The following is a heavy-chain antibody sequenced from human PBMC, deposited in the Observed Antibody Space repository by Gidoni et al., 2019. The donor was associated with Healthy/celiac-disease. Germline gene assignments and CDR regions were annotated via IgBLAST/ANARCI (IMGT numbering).Heavy chain of an antibody. D-gene: IGHD6-13*01. CDR3: ARERGNSSSWSHDAFDI. J-gene: IGHJ3*02. CDR2: ISSNGGST. V-gene: IGHV3-64*01. CDR1: GFTFSSYA. Sequence: EVQLVESGGGLVQPGGSLRLSCAASGFTFSSYAMHWVRQAPGKGLEYVSAISSNGGSTYYANSVKVRLPISRDNSKNTLYLQMGSLRAEDMAVYYCARERGNSSSWSHDAFDIWGQGTMVTVSS.